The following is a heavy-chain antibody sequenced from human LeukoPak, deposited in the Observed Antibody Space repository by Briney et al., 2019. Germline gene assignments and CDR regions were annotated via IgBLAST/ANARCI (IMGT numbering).Heavy chain of an antibody. CDR1: GYPFTGYY. CDR2: INPNSGGT. Sequence: GASVKVSCKASGYPFTGYYMHWVRQAPGQGLEWMGWINPNSGGTNYAQKFQGWVTMTRDTSISTAYMELSRLRSDDTAVYYCAREALGGVISVGAFDIWGQGTMVTVSS. CDR3: AREALGGVISVGAFDI. V-gene: IGHV1-2*04. J-gene: IGHJ3*02. D-gene: IGHD3-16*01.